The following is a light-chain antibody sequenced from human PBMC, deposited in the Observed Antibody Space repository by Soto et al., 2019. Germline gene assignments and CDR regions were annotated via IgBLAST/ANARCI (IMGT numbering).Light chain of an antibody. V-gene: IGKV3-11*01. J-gene: IGKJ5*01. CDR1: QSISRY. Sequence: EIVLTQSPGTLSLSPGERATLSCRASQSISRYLAWYQQKAGQARRLLIFDASSRATGIPARFSGSGSGTDFTLTISSLESEDFAVYYCQQRTNWVTFGQGTRLEIK. CDR3: QQRTNWVT. CDR2: DAS.